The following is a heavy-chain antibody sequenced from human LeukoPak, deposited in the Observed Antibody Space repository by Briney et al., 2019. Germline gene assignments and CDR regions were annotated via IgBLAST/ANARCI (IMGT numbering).Heavy chain of an antibody. V-gene: IGHV3-30*02. CDR3: ARPYSSSWYAVDY. Sequence: PGGSLRLSCAAFGFTFSNYGMHWVRQVPGKGLEWVAFIRYDGSNKYYADSVKGRFTISRDNSKNTLYLQMSSLRTDDTAVYYCARPYSSSWYAVDYWGQGTLVTVSS. CDR2: IRYDGSNK. D-gene: IGHD6-13*01. J-gene: IGHJ4*02. CDR1: GFTFSNYG.